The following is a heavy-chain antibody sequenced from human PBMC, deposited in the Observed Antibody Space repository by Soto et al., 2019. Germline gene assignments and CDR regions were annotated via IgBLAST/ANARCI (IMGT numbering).Heavy chain of an antibody. V-gene: IGHV1-69*13. D-gene: IGHD2-15*01. CDR2: IIPIFGTA. J-gene: IGHJ4*02. Sequence: SVEVSCKASGGTFSSYAISWVRQAPGQGLEWMGGIIPIFGTANYAQKFQGRVTITADESTSTAYMELSSLRSEDTAAYYCARGPCSGGRCYLGFDYWGQGTMVTV. CDR3: ARGPCSGGRCYLGFDY. CDR1: GGTFSSYA.